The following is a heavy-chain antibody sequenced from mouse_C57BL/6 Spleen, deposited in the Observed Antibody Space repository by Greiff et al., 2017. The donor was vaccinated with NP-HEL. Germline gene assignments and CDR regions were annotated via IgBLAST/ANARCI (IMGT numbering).Heavy chain of an antibody. CDR3: ARGGVCAY. CDR1: GYTFTDYN. Sequence: EVQLQQSGPELVKPGASVKIPCKASGYTFTDYNMDWVKQSHGKSLEWIGDINPNNGGTIYNQKFKGKATLTVDKSSSTAYMELRSLTSEDTAVYYWARGGVCAYWGQGTLVTVSA. J-gene: IGHJ3*01. CDR2: INPNNGGT. V-gene: IGHV1-18*01.